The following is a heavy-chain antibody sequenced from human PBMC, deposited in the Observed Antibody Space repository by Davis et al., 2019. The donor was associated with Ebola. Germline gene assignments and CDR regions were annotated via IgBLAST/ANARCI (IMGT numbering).Heavy chain of an antibody. CDR1: GYSFTSYW. D-gene: IGHD2-2*01. CDR3: ARLGGYCISTSCYRGHWFDP. J-gene: IGHJ5*02. Sequence: KVSCKGSGYSFTSYWIGWVRQMPGKGLEWMGIIYPGDSDTRYSPSFQGQVTISADKSISTAYLQWSSLKASDTAMYYCARLGGYCISTSCYRGHWFDPWGQGTLVTVSS. CDR2: IYPGDSDT. V-gene: IGHV5-51*01.